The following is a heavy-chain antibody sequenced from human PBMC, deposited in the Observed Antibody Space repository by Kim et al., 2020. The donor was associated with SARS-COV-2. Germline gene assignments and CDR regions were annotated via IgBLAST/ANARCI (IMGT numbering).Heavy chain of an antibody. J-gene: IGHJ4*02. D-gene: IGHD5-12*01. CDR1: GYSFTSYW. V-gene: IGHV5-10-1*01. CDR2: IDPSDSYT. Sequence: GASLQISCKGSGYSFTSYWISWVRQMPGKGLEWMGRIDPSDSYTNYSPSFQGHVTISADKSISTAYLQWSSLKASDTAMYYCASSHRRWLQAYYFDYWGQGTLVTVSS. CDR3: ASSHRRWLQAYYFDY.